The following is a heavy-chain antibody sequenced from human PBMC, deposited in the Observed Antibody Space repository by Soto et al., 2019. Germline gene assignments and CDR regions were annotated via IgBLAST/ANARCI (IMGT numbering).Heavy chain of an antibody. J-gene: IGHJ5*02. CDR3: ARGLRYCSGGSCYSWFDP. CDR1: GFTVSSNY. V-gene: IGHV3-53*01. CDR2: IYSGGST. D-gene: IGHD2-15*01. Sequence: EVQLVESGGGLIQPGGSLRLSCAASGFTVSSNYMSWVRQAPGKGLEWVSVIYSGGSTYYADSVKGRFTISRDNSKNTLYLQMNRLRAEDTVVYYCARGLRYCSGGSCYSWFDPWGQGTLVTVSS.